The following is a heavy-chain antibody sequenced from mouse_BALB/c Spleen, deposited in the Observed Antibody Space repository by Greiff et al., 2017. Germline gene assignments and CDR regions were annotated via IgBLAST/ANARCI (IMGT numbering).Heavy chain of an antibody. CDR3: GRIGRTVGGAMDY. J-gene: IGHJ4*01. Sequence: VQLKESGPELVKPGASVKISCKASGYSFTGYFMNWVKQSHGKSLEWIGRINPYNGDTCYNQKFKGKATLTVDKSSSTAHMELLSLTSEDSAVYYCGRIGRTVGGAMDYWGQGTSVTVSS. CDR1: GYSFTGYF. CDR2: INPYNGDT. D-gene: IGHD2-14*01. V-gene: IGHV1-37*01.